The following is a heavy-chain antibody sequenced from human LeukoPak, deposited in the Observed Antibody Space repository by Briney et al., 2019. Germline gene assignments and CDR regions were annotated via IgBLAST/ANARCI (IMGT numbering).Heavy chain of an antibody. Sequence: SETLSLTCTVSGGSISSYYWSWIRQPPGKGLEWIGYIYYSGSTNYNPSLKSRVTISVDTSKNQFSLKLSSVTAADTAVYYCARRGDIVATIPFDYWGQGTLVTVSS. V-gene: IGHV4-59*08. CDR3: ARRGDIVATIPFDY. D-gene: IGHD5-12*01. CDR2: IYYSGST. CDR1: GGSISSYY. J-gene: IGHJ4*02.